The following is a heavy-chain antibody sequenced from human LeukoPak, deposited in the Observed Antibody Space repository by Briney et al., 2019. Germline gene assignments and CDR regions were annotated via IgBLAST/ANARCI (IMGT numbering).Heavy chain of an antibody. D-gene: IGHD6-19*01. Sequence: GGSLRLPCAASGFTFSSYGMHWVRQAPGKGLEWVAFIRYDGSNKYYADSVKGRFTISRDNSKNTLYLQMNSLRAEDTAVYYCAKDGYSSGWYSGWFDPWGQGTLVTVSS. J-gene: IGHJ5*02. CDR2: IRYDGSNK. CDR3: AKDGYSSGWYSGWFDP. CDR1: GFTFSSYG. V-gene: IGHV3-30*02.